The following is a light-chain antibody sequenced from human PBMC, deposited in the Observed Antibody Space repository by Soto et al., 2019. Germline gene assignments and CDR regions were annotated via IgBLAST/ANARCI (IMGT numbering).Light chain of an antibody. CDR2: DAS. Sequence: EIVLTQSPATLSLSPGERATLSCRASQSVSSYLAWYQQKPGQAPRLLIYDASNRATGIPARFSGSGSGTDFTLTISSLGPEDFAVYYCQQRSNWPPAFGGGTKVAIK. CDR3: QQRSNWPPA. J-gene: IGKJ4*01. CDR1: QSVSSY. V-gene: IGKV3-11*01.